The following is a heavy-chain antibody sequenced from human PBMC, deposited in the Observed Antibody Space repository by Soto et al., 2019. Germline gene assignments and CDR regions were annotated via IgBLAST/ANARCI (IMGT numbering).Heavy chain of an antibody. V-gene: IGHV4-39*01. CDR1: GGSISSSSYY. Sequence: QLQLQESGPGLVKPSETLSLTCTVSGGSISSSSYYWGWIRQPPGKGLEWIGSIYYSGSTYYNPSLKSRVTISVDTSKNQFSLKLSSVTAADTAVYYCARPSLVGAKRRGAFDIWGQGTMVTVSS. CDR2: IYYSGST. J-gene: IGHJ3*02. D-gene: IGHD1-26*01. CDR3: ARPSLVGAKRRGAFDI.